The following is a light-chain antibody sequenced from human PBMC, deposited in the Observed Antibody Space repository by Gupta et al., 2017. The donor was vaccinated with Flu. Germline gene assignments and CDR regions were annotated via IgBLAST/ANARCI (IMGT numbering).Light chain of an antibody. V-gene: IGKV1-27*01. CDR3: QKYHSAPFT. Sequence: DIQMTQSPSSLSASVVDRVTSTCRASQYISNYLAWYQQRPGKVPKLLIYAASTLQSGVPYRFSGSGSGTHFTLTISSLQPEDVATYYCQKYHSAPFTFGPGTKVDIK. J-gene: IGKJ3*01. CDR1: QYISNY. CDR2: AAS.